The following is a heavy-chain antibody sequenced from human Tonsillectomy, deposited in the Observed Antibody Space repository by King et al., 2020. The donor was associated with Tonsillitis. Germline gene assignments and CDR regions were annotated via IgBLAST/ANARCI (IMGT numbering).Heavy chain of an antibody. D-gene: IGHD2/OR15-2a*01. Sequence: QLQESGPGLVKPSETLSLTCTVSGASVSSSSYYWGWFRQPPGKGLEWIGNIYSSGSTYYNPSLKSRVTISVDTSKNQFSLKLDSVTAADTAVYYCARTQISPNYFLPQTVYFCDFWGQGTLVTVSS. CDR2: IYSSGST. CDR1: GASVSSSSYY. CDR3: ARTQISPNYFLPQTVYFCDF. V-gene: IGHV4-39*07. J-gene: IGHJ4*02.